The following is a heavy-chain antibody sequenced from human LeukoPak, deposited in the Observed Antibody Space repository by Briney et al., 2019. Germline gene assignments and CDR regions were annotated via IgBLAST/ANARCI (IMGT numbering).Heavy chain of an antibody. V-gene: IGHV3-21*05. CDR2: INTDSSDI. J-gene: IGHJ4*02. Sequence: GGSLRLSCAASGFTFSRFAMTWVRQAPGKGLEWISYINTDSSDIHYADSVKGRFTISRDNARNTLFLQLSSLRAEDSAVYYCARDTFQPGLIDSWGQGTLVTVSS. D-gene: IGHD2-2*01. CDR1: GFTFSRFA. CDR3: ARDTFQPGLIDS.